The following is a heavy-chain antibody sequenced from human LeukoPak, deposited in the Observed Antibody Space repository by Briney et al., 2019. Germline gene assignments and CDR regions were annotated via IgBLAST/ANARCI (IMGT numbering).Heavy chain of an antibody. D-gene: IGHD5-18*01. CDR1: GYNFNSYG. Sequence: ASAKVSCKASGYNFNSYGIGWVRQAPRQGLEWMGWITAGNGNTNYAQKVQGRVTMTTDTSTSTAYMELRSLRSDDTAVYFCARDLARGYSYGYNAFDIWGQGTMVTVSS. J-gene: IGHJ3*02. V-gene: IGHV1-18*01. CDR3: ARDLARGYSYGYNAFDI. CDR2: ITAGNGNT.